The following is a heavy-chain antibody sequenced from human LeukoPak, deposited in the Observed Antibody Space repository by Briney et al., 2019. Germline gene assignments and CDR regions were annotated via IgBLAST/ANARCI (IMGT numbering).Heavy chain of an antibody. J-gene: IGHJ4*02. CDR1: GGSISSSSYY. D-gene: IGHD3-22*01. V-gene: IGHV4-39*07. CDR3: AREKLNYYDSSGYHYYFDY. Sequence: SETLSLTCTVSGGSISSSSYYWGWIRQPPGKGLEWIGNIYYSGSTYYNPSLKSRVTISVDTSKNQFSLKLSSVTAADTAVYYCAREKLNYYDSSGYHYYFDYWGQGTLVTVSS. CDR2: IYYSGST.